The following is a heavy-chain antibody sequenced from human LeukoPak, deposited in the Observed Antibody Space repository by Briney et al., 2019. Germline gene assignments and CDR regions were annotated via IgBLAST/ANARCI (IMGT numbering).Heavy chain of an antibody. CDR2: IYGSGDT. D-gene: IGHD3-22*01. CDR1: GFTVSSNY. CDR3: ARDSPDSSGYAFDI. Sequence: GGSLRLSCAASGFTVSSNYMSWVRQAPGKGLEWVSIIYGSGDTCYADSVKGRFTISRDNSKNTLYLQMNSLRAEDTAVYYCARDSPDSSGYAFDIWGQGTMVTVSS. V-gene: IGHV3-66*01. J-gene: IGHJ3*02.